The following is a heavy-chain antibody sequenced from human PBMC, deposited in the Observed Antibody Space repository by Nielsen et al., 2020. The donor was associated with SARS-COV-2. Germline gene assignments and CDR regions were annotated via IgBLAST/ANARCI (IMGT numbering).Heavy chain of an antibody. D-gene: IGHD3-3*01. V-gene: IGHV3-7*03. Sequence: GESLKISCAASGFTFSSYWMSWVRQAPGKGLEWVANIKQDGSEKYYVDSVKGRFTISRDNAKNSLYLQMNSLRAEDTAVYYCARDRYYDFWSGSPAGDAFGIWGQGTMVTVSS. CDR2: IKQDGSEK. CDR3: ARDRYYDFWSGSPAGDAFGI. CDR1: GFTFSSYW. J-gene: IGHJ3*02.